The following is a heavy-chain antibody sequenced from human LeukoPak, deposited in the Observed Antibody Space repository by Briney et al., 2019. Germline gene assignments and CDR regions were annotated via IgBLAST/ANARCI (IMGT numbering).Heavy chain of an antibody. CDR3: ASTSLRFLEWLLDAFDI. Sequence: SVKVSCKASGGTFSSYAISWVRQAPGQGLEWMGGIIPIFGTANYAQKFQGRVTITADESTSTAYMELSSLRSEDTAVYYCASTSLRFLEWLLDAFDIWGQGTMVTVSS. V-gene: IGHV1-69*01. CDR2: IIPIFGTA. D-gene: IGHD3-3*01. J-gene: IGHJ3*02. CDR1: GGTFSSYA.